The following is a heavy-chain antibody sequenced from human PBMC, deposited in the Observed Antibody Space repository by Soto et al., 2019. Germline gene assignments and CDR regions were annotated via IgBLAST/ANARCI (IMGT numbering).Heavy chain of an antibody. J-gene: IGHJ4*02. V-gene: IGHV4-30-4*01. CDR1: GGPVTFEDYY. D-gene: IGHD3-9*01. CDR2: IYGSAT. CDR3: ARAPRSDIMTWIDY. Sequence: PSETMSLTCTVSGGPVTFEDYYWSRIRHHPGKGLECIGHIYGSATYYNTSLKGRVTISVDTSKKKSYLGLSCVTSADTAVYYCARAPRSDIMTWIDYRGQGTLVTVSS.